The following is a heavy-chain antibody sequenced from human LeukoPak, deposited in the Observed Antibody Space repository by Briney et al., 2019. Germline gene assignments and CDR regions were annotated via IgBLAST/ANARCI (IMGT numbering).Heavy chain of an antibody. Sequence: GGSLRLSCAASGFTVSSNEMSWVRQAPGKGLEWVSSISGGSTYYADSRKGRFTISRDNSKNTLHLQMNSLRAEDTAVYYCASRLTTTLDMDAWGKGTTVTVSS. V-gene: IGHV3-38-3*01. J-gene: IGHJ6*03. CDR2: ISGGST. D-gene: IGHD4-11*01. CDR3: ASRLTTTLDMDA. CDR1: GFTVSSNE.